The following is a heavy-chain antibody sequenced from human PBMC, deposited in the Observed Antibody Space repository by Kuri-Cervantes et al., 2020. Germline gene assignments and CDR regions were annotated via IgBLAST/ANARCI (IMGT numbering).Heavy chain of an antibody. V-gene: IGHV3-30*18. J-gene: IGHJ6*02. CDR3: AKALYYYYYGMDV. Sequence: GGSLRLSCAASGFTFSSYGMHWVRQAPGKGLEWVAVISYDGSNKYYADSVKGRFTISRDNSKNTLYLRMNSLRAEDTAVYYCAKALYYYYYGMDVWGQGTTVTVSS. CDR1: GFTFSSYG. CDR2: ISYDGSNK.